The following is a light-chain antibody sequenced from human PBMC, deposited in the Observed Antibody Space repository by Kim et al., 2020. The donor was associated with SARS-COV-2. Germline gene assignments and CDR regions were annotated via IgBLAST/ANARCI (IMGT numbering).Light chain of an antibody. J-gene: IGKJ4*01. V-gene: IGKV3-11*01. CDR3: QQRSTWPLS. CDR1: QSVSTY. Sequence: EIVLTQSPATLSLSPGERATLSCRASQSVSTYLAWYQQKPGQAPRLLIYDASNMATGIPARFSGGGSGTDFTLTISSLEPEDFAVYYCQQRSTWPLSFGGGTKVDIK. CDR2: DAS.